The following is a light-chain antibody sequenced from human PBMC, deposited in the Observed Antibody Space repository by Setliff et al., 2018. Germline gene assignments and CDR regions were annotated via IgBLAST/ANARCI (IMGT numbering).Light chain of an antibody. V-gene: IGLV2-11*01. CDR3: CSYAGSYTYV. CDR1: SSDVGGYNY. J-gene: IGLJ1*01. CDR2: DVS. Sequence: QSALTQPPSASGSPGQSVTISCTGTSSDVGGYNYVSWYQQHPGKAPKVMIYDVSKRPSGVPDRFSGSKSGNTASLTISGLQAEDEAEYYCCSYAGSYTYVFGTGTKGTVL.